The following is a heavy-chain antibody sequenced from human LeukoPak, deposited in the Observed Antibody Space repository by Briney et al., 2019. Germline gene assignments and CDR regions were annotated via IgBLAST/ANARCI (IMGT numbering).Heavy chain of an antibody. CDR1: GDSISSYY. Sequence: SETLSLTCTVSGDSISSYYWSWIRQSPGKGLEWIGYIHYTGNTYYNPSLRSRVTISVDTSKNQFSLRLISVTAADTAMYYCARSRGNLYFQHWGQGTLVTVSS. J-gene: IGHJ1*01. CDR2: IHYTGNT. D-gene: IGHD6-25*01. CDR3: ARSRGNLYFQH. V-gene: IGHV4-59*01.